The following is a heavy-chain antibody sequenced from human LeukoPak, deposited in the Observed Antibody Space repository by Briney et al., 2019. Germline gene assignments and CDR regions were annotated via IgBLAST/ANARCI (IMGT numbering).Heavy chain of an antibody. Sequence: SETLSLTCAVYGGSFSGYYWSWIRQPPGKGLEWIGEINHSGSTNYNPSLKSRVTISVDTSKNQFSLKLSSVTAADTAVYYCAREGGSVRGVILDYWGQGTLVTLSS. CDR1: GGSFSGYY. CDR3: AREGGSVRGVILDY. CDR2: INHSGST. D-gene: IGHD3-10*01. V-gene: IGHV4-34*01. J-gene: IGHJ4*02.